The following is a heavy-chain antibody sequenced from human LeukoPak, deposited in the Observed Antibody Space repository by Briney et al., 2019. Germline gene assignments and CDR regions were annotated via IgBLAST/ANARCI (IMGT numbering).Heavy chain of an antibody. CDR1: GGSISSYY. J-gene: IGHJ6*02. Sequence: LSLTCTVSGGSISSYYMSWIRQAPGKGLEWVSYISSSGSTIYYADSVKGRFTISRDNAKNSLYLQMNSLRAEDTAVYYCARHPFDWRDGDYGDYVGNSDYYYYGMDVWGQGTTVTVSS. CDR2: ISSSGSTI. CDR3: ARHPFDWRDGDYGDYVGNSDYYYYGMDV. V-gene: IGHV3-11*01. D-gene: IGHD4-17*01.